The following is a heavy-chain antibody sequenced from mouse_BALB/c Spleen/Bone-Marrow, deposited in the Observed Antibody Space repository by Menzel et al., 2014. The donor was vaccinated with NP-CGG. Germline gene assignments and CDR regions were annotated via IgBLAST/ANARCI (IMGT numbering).Heavy chain of an antibody. CDR1: GYTFSSYW. J-gene: IGHJ4*01. Sequence: QVQLQQSGAELMKPGASVKISCKATGYTFSSYWIEWVKRRPGHGLEWIGEILPGRGTTNYNENFKGKATFTADTSSNTAYMQLSSLTSEDSAVYYCARDYRYDGAMDYWGQGTSVTVSS. CDR2: ILPGRGTT. D-gene: IGHD2-14*01. CDR3: ARDYRYDGAMDY. V-gene: IGHV1-9*01.